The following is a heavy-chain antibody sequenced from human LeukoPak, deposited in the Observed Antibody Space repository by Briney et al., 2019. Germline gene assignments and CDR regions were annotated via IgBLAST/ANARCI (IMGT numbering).Heavy chain of an antibody. V-gene: IGHV1-8*02. Sequence: AASVKVSCKASGYTFTGYYMHWVRQAPGQGLEWMGWMNPNSGNTGYAQKFQGRVTMTRNTSISTAYMELSSLRSEDTAVYYCARGTVYSSSWYPNWFDPWGQGTLVTVSS. CDR3: ARGTVYSSSWYPNWFDP. CDR2: MNPNSGNT. J-gene: IGHJ5*02. CDR1: GYTFTGYY. D-gene: IGHD6-13*01.